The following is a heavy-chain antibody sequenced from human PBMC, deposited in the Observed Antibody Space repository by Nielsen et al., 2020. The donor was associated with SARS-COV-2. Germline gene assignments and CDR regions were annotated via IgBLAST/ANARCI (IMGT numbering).Heavy chain of an antibody. J-gene: IGHJ6*02. CDR1: GFTFSSYA. Sequence: GESLKISCAASGFTFSSYAMHWVRQAPGKGLEWVAVISYDGSNKYYADSVKGRFTISRDNSKNTLYLQMNSLRAEDTAVYYCARGVVVAAPMSGEEHYYYGMDVWGQGTTVTVSS. D-gene: IGHD2-2*01. CDR3: ARGVVVAAPMSGEEHYYYGMDV. CDR2: ISYDGSNK. V-gene: IGHV3-30-3*01.